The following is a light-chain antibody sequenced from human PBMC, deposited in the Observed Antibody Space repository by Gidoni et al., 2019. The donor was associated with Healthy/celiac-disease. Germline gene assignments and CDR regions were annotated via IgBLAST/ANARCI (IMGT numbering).Light chain of an antibody. CDR2: GAS. Sequence: EIVLMQSPGTLSLSPGERATLSCRASQSVSSSYLAWYQQKPGQAPRLLIYGASSRATGIPDRFSGSGSGTDFTLTISRLEPEDFAVYYCQQYGSSPALTFXGXTKVXIK. V-gene: IGKV3-20*01. CDR1: QSVSSSY. J-gene: IGKJ4*01. CDR3: QQYGSSPALT.